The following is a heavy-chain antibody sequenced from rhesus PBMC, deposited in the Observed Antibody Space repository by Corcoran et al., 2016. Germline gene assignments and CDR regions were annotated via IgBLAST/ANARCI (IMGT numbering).Heavy chain of an antibody. CDR1: GVSLSRNY. CDR2: ISGSAGGT. Sequence: QLQLQESGPGLVKPSETLSLTCAVSGVSLSRNYWSWIRQPPGKGREWIGRISGSAGGTDYDPSRKRCVTIATHTSKKQFSLKLSSVTAADTAVYYFAPSVYTGMYFDIWGPATPVTISS. J-gene: IGHJ2*01. CDR3: APSVYTGMYFDI. D-gene: IGHD5-24*01. V-gene: IGHV4-173*01.